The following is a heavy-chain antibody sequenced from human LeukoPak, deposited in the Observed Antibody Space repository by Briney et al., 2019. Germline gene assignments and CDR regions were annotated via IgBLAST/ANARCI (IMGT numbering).Heavy chain of an antibody. D-gene: IGHD5-24*01. CDR3: AKSARGWLQAPAFDS. J-gene: IGHJ4*02. V-gene: IGHV3-30*18. Sequence: GGSLRLSCTGSGFRFSDYGIHWVRLVPVKGLEWVAVISFDGKIETYADSVKGRFTISRDNSKNTLYLQMNSLRAEDTAAYYCAKSARGWLQAPAFDSWGQGTLVTVSS. CDR2: ISFDGKIE. CDR1: GFRFSDYG.